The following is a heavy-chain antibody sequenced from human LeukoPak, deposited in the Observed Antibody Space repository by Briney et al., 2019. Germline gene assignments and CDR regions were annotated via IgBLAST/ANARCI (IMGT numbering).Heavy chain of an antibody. V-gene: IGHV3-23*01. CDR3: AKVLAASGPYYFDY. D-gene: IGHD6-13*01. CDR1: GFTFSSYA. CDR2: IFADGGAT. J-gene: IGHJ4*02. Sequence: GVSVRLSCAASGFTFSSYAMNWVRQAPGKGLEWVSGIFADGGATYYADSVKGRFTISRDNSKNTLYLQMNSLRAEDTAAYYCAKVLAASGPYYFDYWGQGTLVTVSS.